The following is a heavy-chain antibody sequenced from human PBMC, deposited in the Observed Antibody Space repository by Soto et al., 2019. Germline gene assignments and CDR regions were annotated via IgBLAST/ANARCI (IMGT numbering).Heavy chain of an antibody. J-gene: IGHJ4*02. D-gene: IGHD3-16*01. CDR1: GYTFTNYY. CDR3: ARDLGVGTTEIFDY. CDR2: INPSGGTT. Sequence: ASVKRSCKASGYTFTNYYMHWVRQAPGQGRECMGMINPSGGTTSYTQKFQGRVTMTRVTSTSTVYMERSSLRSEDTAVYYCARDLGVGTTEIFDYWGQGTLVTVSS. V-gene: IGHV1-46*01.